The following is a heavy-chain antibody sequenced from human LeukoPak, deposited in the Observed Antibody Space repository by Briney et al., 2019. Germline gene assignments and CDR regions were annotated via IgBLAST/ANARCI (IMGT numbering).Heavy chain of an antibody. CDR3: ARGTAMDFKFDY. V-gene: IGHV4-38-2*02. D-gene: IGHD5-18*01. CDR1: GYSISSGYY. CDR2: IYHSGST. Sequence: SETLSLTCTVSGYSISSGYYWGRIRQPPGKGLEWIGSIYHSGSTYYDPSLKSRVTISVDTSKNQFSLKLSSVTAADTAVYYCARGTAMDFKFDYWGQGTLVTVSS. J-gene: IGHJ4*02.